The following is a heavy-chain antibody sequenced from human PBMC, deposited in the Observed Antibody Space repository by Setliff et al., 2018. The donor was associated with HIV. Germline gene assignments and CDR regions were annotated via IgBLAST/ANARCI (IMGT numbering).Heavy chain of an antibody. D-gene: IGHD5-18*01. CDR2: IYYSGST. CDR3: ARHNTGYSYGYDYYYYYMDV. J-gene: IGHJ6*03. V-gene: IGHV4-39*01. Sequence: SETLSLTCTVSAGSIGSSTYYWAWIRQPPGKGLEWIGSIYYSGSTYYNPSLKSRVTISVDTSKNQFSLKLSSVTAADTAVYYCARHNTGYSYGYDYYYYYMDVWGKGTTVTVS. CDR1: AGSIGSSTYY.